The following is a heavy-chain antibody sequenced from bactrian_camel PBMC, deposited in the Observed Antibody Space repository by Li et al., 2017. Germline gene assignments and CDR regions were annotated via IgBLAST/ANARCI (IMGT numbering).Heavy chain of an antibody. CDR1: EYTSSPNF. CDR3: AASMRDGIRRLRLSAYDA. D-gene: IGHD2*01. CDR2: IARGSSIP. V-gene: IGHV3S40*01. Sequence: QLVESGGGSVQAGGSLTLSCVASEYTSSPNFMGWFRQAPGKEREGVADIARGSSIPYYADSARGRFTISEDYPTNTVYLHMNSLKPEDTAKYYCAASMRDGIRRLRLSAYDAWGQGTQVTVS. J-gene: IGHJ4*01.